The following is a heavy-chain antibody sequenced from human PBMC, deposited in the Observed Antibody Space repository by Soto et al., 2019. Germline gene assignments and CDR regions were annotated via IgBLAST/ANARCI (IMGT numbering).Heavy chain of an antibody. Sequence: SVKVSCKASGGTFSSYAISWVRQAPGQGLEWMGGIILIFGTANYAQKFQGRVTITADESTSTAYMELSSLRSEDTAVYYCARETESGYYDSSMGWGQGTLVTVSS. CDR3: ARETESGYYDSSMG. CDR1: GGTFSSYA. J-gene: IGHJ4*02. D-gene: IGHD3-22*01. V-gene: IGHV1-69*13. CDR2: IILIFGTA.